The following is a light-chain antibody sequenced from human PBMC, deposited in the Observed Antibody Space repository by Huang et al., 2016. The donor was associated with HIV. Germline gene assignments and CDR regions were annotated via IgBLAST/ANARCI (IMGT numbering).Light chain of an antibody. CDR1: QGITDD. Sequence: AIQMTQSPSSLSASVGDRVTITCRASQGITDDLAWYQQKPGKAPNLLLSGASTLRSVVPSRFSGSGSGTDFTLTISSLQPEDYATYYCLQDHNYPLTFGQGTKVEI. CDR3: LQDHNYPLT. J-gene: IGKJ1*01. V-gene: IGKV1-6*01. CDR2: GAS.